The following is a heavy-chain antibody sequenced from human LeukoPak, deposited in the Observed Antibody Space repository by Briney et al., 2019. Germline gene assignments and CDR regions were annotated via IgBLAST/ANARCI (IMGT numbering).Heavy chain of an antibody. V-gene: IGHV4-30-2*01. J-gene: IGHJ3*02. CDR2: IYHSGST. CDR1: GGSISSGGYY. Sequence: PSETLSLTCTVSGGSISSGGYYWSWIRQPPGKGLEWIGYIYHSGSTYYNPSLKSRVTISVDTSKNQFSLKLSSVTAADTAVYYCARAPYSSSPVIAIRAFDIWGQGTMVTVSS. D-gene: IGHD2-21*01. CDR3: ARAPYSSSPVIAIRAFDI.